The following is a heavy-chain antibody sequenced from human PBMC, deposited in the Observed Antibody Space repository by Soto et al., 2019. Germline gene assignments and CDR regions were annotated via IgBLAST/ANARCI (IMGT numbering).Heavy chain of an antibody. J-gene: IGHJ4*02. Sequence: EVQLVESGGDLVQPGGSLRLSCAASGFPFSSYAMNWVRQAPGKGLEWVSYINSGSSTIYYADSAKGRFTISRDNAKNSLYLQMNSLRDEDTAVYFCVRDRGYTGYDLQYWGQGALVAVSS. D-gene: IGHD5-12*01. CDR1: GFPFSSYA. CDR3: VRDRGYTGYDLQY. CDR2: INSGSSTI. V-gene: IGHV3-48*02.